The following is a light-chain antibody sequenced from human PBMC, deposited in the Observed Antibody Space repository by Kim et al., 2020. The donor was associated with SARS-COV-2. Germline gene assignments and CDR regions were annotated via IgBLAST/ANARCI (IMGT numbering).Light chain of an antibody. CDR2: QDS. J-gene: IGLJ2*01. CDR3: QAWDSSTVV. V-gene: IGLV3-1*01. CDR1: KLGDKY. Sequence: SYELTQPPSVSVSPGQTASITCSGDKLGDKYACWYQQKPGQSPVLVIYQDSKQPSGIPERFSGSNSGNTATLTISGTQAMDEADYYCQAWDSSTVVFGGGTKVTVL.